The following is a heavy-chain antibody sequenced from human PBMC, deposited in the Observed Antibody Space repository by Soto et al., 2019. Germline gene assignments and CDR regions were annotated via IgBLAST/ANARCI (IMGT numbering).Heavy chain of an antibody. CDR3: AKEPYCSGGTCYSGAFDI. CDR1: GFTFSNYA. Sequence: GGSLRLSCAASGFTFSNYAMSWVRQAPGKGLEWVSALSGSGVNTYYAASVKGRFTISRDNSRNSLFLQMNSLRVEDTAVYYCAKEPYCSGGTCYSGAFDIWGQGTMVTVSS. V-gene: IGHV3-23*01. CDR2: LSGSGVNT. J-gene: IGHJ3*02. D-gene: IGHD2-15*01.